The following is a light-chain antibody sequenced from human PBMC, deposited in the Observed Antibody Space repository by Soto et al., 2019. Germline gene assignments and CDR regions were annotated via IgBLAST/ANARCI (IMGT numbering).Light chain of an antibody. CDR3: QQYGSSQS. J-gene: IGKJ1*01. Sequence: EIVLTQSPGTLSLSPGERATLSCRASQSVSSSYLAWYQQKPGQAPRLLIYGASSRSTGIPDRFSGSGSGTYFTLTISRLEPEDFAVYYCQQYGSSQSFGQGTKVAIK. CDR1: QSVSSSY. CDR2: GAS. V-gene: IGKV3-20*01.